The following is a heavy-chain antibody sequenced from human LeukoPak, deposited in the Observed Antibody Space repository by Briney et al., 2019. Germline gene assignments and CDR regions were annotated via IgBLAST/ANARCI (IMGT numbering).Heavy chain of an antibody. CDR1: GFSFSSYG. J-gene: IGHJ1*01. V-gene: IGHV3-33*01. D-gene: IGHD3-10*01. Sequence: GGSLRLSCAASGFSFSSYGMHWVRQAPGKGLEWVAVIWYDGSNKYYADSVKGRFTISRDNSKNTLYLQMNSLRAEDTAVYYCARDRVRYYGSGSLGYFQHWGQGTLVTVPS. CDR3: ARDRVRYYGSGSLGYFQH. CDR2: IWYDGSNK.